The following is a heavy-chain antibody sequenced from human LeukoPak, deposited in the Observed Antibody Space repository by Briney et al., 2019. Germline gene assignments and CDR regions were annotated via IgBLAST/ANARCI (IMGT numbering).Heavy chain of an antibody. J-gene: IGHJ3*02. V-gene: IGHV1-24*01. CDR2: FDPEDVDT. CDR1: EYRLTELS. D-gene: IGHD7-27*01. CDR3: AREGNWGRYGAFDI. Sequence: ASVKVSCKVSEYRLTELSMHWVRLAPGKGLEWMGGFDPEDVDTIYAQKFEGRVTMTEDTSTDTAYLELSSLRSEDTAVYYCAREGNWGRYGAFDIWGQGTMVTVSS.